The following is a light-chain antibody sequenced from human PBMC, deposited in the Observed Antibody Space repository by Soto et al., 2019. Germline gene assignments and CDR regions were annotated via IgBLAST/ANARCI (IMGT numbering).Light chain of an antibody. Sequence: EIVMTQYPATLSVPPGERATLSCRASESASSNLAWYQQKPGQAPRRLISGASTRATGTPVRISGSGSGTEFTLTSSSLEAEDFAVYYRQQYRRPRTFGQGTKVDIK. CDR3: QQYRRPRT. CDR1: ESASSN. V-gene: IGKV3-15*01. CDR2: GAS. J-gene: IGKJ1*01.